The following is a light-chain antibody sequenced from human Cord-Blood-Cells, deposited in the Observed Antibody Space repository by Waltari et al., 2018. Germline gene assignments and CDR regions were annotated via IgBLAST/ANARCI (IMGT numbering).Light chain of an antibody. CDR2: GNS. Sequence: QSVLTQPPSVSGAPGQRVTISCTGSSSNIGAGYDVHWYQQLPGTAPKLLIYGNSNRPSGVPDRFSGSKSGTSASLASTGLQAEDEADYYCQSYGSSLSGYVFGTGTKVTVL. J-gene: IGLJ1*01. V-gene: IGLV1-40*01. CDR3: QSYGSSLSGYV. CDR1: SSNIGAGYD.